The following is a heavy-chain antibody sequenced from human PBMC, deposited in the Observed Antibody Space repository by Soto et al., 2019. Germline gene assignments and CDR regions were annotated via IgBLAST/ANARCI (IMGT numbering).Heavy chain of an antibody. V-gene: IGHV1-2*02. Sequence: QVQLVQSGAEVKKPGASVKVSCRASGYTFTGYYIHWVRQAPGQGLEWVGWINPNSGGTNYAQKFQGRVTMTRDTSISTAYMELSRLTSDDTAVYYCARGGYSSSSGSDYWGQGTLVTVSS. D-gene: IGHD6-6*01. CDR1: GYTFTGYY. J-gene: IGHJ4*02. CDR3: ARGGYSSSSGSDY. CDR2: INPNSGGT.